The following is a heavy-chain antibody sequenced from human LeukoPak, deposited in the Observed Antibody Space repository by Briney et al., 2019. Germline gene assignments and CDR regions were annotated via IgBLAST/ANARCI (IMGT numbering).Heavy chain of an antibody. Sequence: SETLSLTCTVSGGSISSYYWSWIRQPPGKGLEWIGYIYYSGSTNYNPSLKSRVTISVDTSKNQFSLKLSSMTAADTAVYYCARARPAAAFDYWGQGTLVTVSS. D-gene: IGHD2-2*01. J-gene: IGHJ4*02. V-gene: IGHV4-59*01. CDR2: IYYSGST. CDR3: ARARPAAAFDY. CDR1: GGSISSYY.